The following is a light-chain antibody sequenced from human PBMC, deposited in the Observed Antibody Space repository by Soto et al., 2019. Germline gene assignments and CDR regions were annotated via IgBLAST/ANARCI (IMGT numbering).Light chain of an antibody. J-gene: IGKJ5*01. V-gene: IGKV3-20*01. Sequence: IVLTQSPGTLSLSPGERATLSCRASQSVSSSYLAWYQQKPGQAPRLLIYGASSRATGIPDRFSGSGSGTDFTLTISRLEPGDFALYYCQHYQSGHPITFGQGTRPENK. CDR3: QHYQSGHPIT. CDR2: GAS. CDR1: QSVSSSY.